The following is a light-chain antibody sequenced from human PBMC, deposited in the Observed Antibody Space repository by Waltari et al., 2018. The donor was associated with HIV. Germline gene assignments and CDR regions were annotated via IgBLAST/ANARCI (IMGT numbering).Light chain of an antibody. CDR1: QSIRSW. J-gene: IGKJ1*01. Sequence: DIQMTQSPSTLSASVGDRVNITCRASQSIRSWLAWYQQKPGKAPKLLIYKASSLESGVPSRFSGSESGTEFTLTISSLQPDDFATYYCQQYNSYWTFGQGTKVEIK. CDR2: KAS. V-gene: IGKV1-5*03. CDR3: QQYNSYWT.